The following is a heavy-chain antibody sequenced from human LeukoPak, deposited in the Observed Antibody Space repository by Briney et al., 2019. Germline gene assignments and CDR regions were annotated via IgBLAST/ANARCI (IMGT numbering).Heavy chain of an antibody. D-gene: IGHD2-8*01. CDR2: INPNSGGT. J-gene: IGHJ4*02. CDR1: GYTFTDYY. CDR3: ARDPPGVRYGRPIFDF. V-gene: IGHV1-2*02. Sequence: GASVKVSCKASGYTFTDYYMHWVRQAPGQGLEWMGWINPNSGGTNYAQKFQGRVTMTRDKSINTAYMELYSLRSDDTAVYYCARDPPGVRYGRPIFDFWGQGTLVTVSS.